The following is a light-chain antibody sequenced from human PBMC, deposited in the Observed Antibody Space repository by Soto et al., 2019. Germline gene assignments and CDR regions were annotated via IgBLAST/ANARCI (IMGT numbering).Light chain of an antibody. Sequence: ETVLTQSPGTLSLSPGERATLSCRASESVWSSLLAWYQHKPGQAPRLLIYGASSRATGIPDRFSGSGSGTDFTLTISRLEPEGFAVYYCQQYGSPWTFGPGTKVEIK. CDR1: ESVWSSL. V-gene: IGKV3-20*01. CDR3: QQYGSPWT. CDR2: GAS. J-gene: IGKJ1*01.